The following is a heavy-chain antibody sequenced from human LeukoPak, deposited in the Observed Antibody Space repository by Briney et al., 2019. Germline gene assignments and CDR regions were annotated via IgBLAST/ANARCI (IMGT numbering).Heavy chain of an antibody. CDR1: GFTFSSYG. CDR3: AKDDASFQLYSYYGMDV. CDR2: ISYGGSNK. Sequence: GGSLRLSCAASGFTFSSYGMHWVRQAPGKGLEWVAVISYGGSNKYYADSVKGRFTISRDNSKNTLYLQMNSLRAEDTAVYYCAKDDASFQLYSYYGMDVWGQGTTVTVSS. J-gene: IGHJ6*02. D-gene: IGHD3-10*01. V-gene: IGHV3-30*18.